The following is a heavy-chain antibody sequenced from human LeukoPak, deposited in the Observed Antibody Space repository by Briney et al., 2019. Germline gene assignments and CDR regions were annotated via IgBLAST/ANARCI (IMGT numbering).Heavy chain of an antibody. Sequence: PSETLSLTRTVSGSSISSGGYYWSWIRQHPGKGLEWIGYIYYSGSTYYNPSLKSRVTISVDTSKNQFSLKLSSVTAADTAVYYGARADGGDTFDYWGQGTLVTVSS. CDR2: IYYSGST. CDR3: ARADGGDTFDY. J-gene: IGHJ4*02. D-gene: IGHD2-21*02. V-gene: IGHV4-31*03. CDR1: GSSISSGGYY.